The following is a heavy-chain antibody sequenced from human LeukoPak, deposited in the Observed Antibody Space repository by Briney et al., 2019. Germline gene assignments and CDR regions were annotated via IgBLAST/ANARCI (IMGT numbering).Heavy chain of an antibody. CDR1: GGSISSGDYY. D-gene: IGHD3-10*01. V-gene: IGHV4-30-4*01. CDR2: IYYSGST. Sequence: SETLSLTCTVSGGSISSGDYYWSWIRQPPGKGLEWIGYIYYSGSTYSNPSLKSRVTISVDKSKNQFSLKLSSVTAADAAVYYCARMGSGSYYTNWFDPWGQGTLVTVSS. J-gene: IGHJ5*02. CDR3: ARMGSGSYYTNWFDP.